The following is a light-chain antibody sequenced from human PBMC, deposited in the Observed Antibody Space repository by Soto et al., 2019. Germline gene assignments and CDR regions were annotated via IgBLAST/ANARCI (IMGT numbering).Light chain of an antibody. CDR2: GAS. J-gene: IGKJ4*01. Sequence: EIVLTQSPGTLSLSPGERATLSCRASQSVSSSYLAWYQQKPGQAPRLLIYGASSRATGIPDTFSGSGSGTHFTLTISSLEPDDFAVYYCHQYDSSPLTFGGGTKVHIK. V-gene: IGKV3-20*01. CDR1: QSVSSSY. CDR3: HQYDSSPLT.